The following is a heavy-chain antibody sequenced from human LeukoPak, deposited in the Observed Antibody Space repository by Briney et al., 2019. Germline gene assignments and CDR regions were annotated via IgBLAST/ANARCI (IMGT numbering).Heavy chain of an antibody. D-gene: IGHD2-21*02. J-gene: IGHJ6*02. Sequence: GGSLRLSCAGSGFTLSKYGVHWVRQAPGKGLEWVAAMSFDGGYKFYADSVKGRITMSGDTSKNTRYLQMNSLRGEDTAVYYCAKDAYERDGYGDHLRDFMDVWGQGTTVTVSS. CDR2: MSFDGGYK. CDR3: AKDAYERDGYGDHLRDFMDV. V-gene: IGHV3-30*18. CDR1: GFTLSKYG.